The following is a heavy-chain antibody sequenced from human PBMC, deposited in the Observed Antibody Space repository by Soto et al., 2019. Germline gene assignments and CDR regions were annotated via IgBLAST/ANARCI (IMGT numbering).Heavy chain of an antibody. D-gene: IGHD6-6*01. Sequence: QVQLVESGGGMVQPGRSLRLSCAASGFTFSSYGMHWVRQAPGKGLEWVAVISYDGSNKYYADSVKGRFTISRDNSKNTLYLQMNSLRAEDTAVYYCANSRGSSSPLWFDPWGQGTLVTVSS. V-gene: IGHV3-30*18. CDR3: ANSRGSSSPLWFDP. CDR1: GFTFSSYG. CDR2: ISYDGSNK. J-gene: IGHJ5*02.